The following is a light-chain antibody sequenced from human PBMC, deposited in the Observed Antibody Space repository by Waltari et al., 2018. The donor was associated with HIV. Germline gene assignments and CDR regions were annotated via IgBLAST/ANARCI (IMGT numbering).Light chain of an antibody. CDR1: SSDVGAYNL. Sequence: QTALTQPASVSGSPGQSITISCTGTSSDVGAYNLVSWYQQHPGKAPRLIIYDVSERPAGVSNRFTGSKSGNTASLTISGLQAEDEADYCCSYVSEIVPCVFGGGTKLTVL. V-gene: IGLV2-23*02. J-gene: IGLJ3*02. CDR2: DVS. CDR3: CSYVSEIVPCV.